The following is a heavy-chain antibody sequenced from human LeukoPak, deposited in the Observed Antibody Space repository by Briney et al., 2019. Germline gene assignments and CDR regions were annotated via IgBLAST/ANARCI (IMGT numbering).Heavy chain of an antibody. CDR1: GYTFTSYG. J-gene: IGHJ4*02. V-gene: IGHV1-18*01. CDR3: ATEATVTTWE. CDR2: ISAYNGNT. D-gene: IGHD4-11*01. Sequence: ASVKVSCKASGYTFTSYGISWVRQAPGQGLEWMGWISAYNGNTNYAQKLQGRVTMTTDTSTSTAYMELSSLRSEDTAGYYCATEATVTTWEWGQGTLVTVSS.